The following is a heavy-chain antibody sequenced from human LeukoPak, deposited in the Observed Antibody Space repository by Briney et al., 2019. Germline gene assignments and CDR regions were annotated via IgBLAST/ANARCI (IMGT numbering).Heavy chain of an antibody. D-gene: IGHD3-22*01. Sequence: GGSLRLSCAASGFTFSSYAMSWVRQAPGKGLEWVSAISGSGGSTYYADSVKGRFTISRDNFKNTLYLQMNSLRAEDTAVYYCAKGQGYDSSALLRALDYWGQGTLVTVSS. J-gene: IGHJ4*02. CDR3: AKGQGYDSSALLRALDY. V-gene: IGHV3-23*01. CDR2: ISGSGGST. CDR1: GFTFSSYA.